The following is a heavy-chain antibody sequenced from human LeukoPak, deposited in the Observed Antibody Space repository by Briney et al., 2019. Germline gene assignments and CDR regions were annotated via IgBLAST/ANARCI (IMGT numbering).Heavy chain of an antibody. V-gene: IGHV3-30*02. Sequence: GGSLRLSCAASGFTFSSYGMHWVRQAPGKGLEWVAFIRYDGSNKYYADSVKGRFTISRDNSKNTLYLQMNSLRAEDTAVYYCAREGPYCTNGVCYGAFDYWGQGTLVTVSS. J-gene: IGHJ4*02. D-gene: IGHD2-8*01. CDR3: AREGPYCTNGVCYGAFDY. CDR1: GFTFSSYG. CDR2: IRYDGSNK.